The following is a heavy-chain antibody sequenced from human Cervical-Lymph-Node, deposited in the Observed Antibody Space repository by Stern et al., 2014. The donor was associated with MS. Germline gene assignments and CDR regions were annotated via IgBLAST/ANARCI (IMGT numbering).Heavy chain of an antibody. D-gene: IGHD5-24*01. Sequence: VQLVESGPGLVKPSQTLSLTCAVSGGSISSGEYYWSWIRQSPGKGLEWIGYIHSSGTTYYNPSLKIRVTISVDTSKNQFSLKLSSVTAADTAVYYCSRDADAYSLVFGYWGRGTLVTVSS. CDR3: SRDADAYSLVFGY. J-gene: IGHJ4*02. V-gene: IGHV4-30-4*01. CDR2: IHSSGTT. CDR1: GGSISSGEYY.